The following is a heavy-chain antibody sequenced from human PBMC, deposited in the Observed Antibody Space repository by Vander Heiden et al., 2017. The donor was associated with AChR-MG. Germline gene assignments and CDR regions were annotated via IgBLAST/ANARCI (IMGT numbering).Heavy chain of an antibody. CDR3: ARQPGLVYGMDV. Sequence: QVQLQVSGPGLVKPSETLSLTCSVSGGSINGYYWTWIRQPPGRGLEWIGYIYYSASTRYNPALESRVIISVDTSKNKFSLKLSSVTAADTAMYYCARQPGLVYGMDVWGQGTTVTVSS. CDR2: IYYSAST. V-gene: IGHV4-59*08. CDR1: GGSINGYY. J-gene: IGHJ6*02. D-gene: IGHD3-10*01.